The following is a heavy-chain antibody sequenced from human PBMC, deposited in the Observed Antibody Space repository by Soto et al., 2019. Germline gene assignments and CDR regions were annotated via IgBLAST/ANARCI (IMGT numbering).Heavy chain of an antibody. CDR3: ARDCPYYYDRSCPFDY. V-gene: IGHV1-46*01. Sequence: ASVKVSCKASGYSLTSYYMHWVRQAPGQGLEWMGIINPSSGGTSYAQKFQGRVTITADESTSTAYMELSSLRSEDTAVYYCARDCPYYYDRSCPFDYWGQGTLVPVSS. J-gene: IGHJ4*02. CDR2: INPSSGGT. D-gene: IGHD3-22*01. CDR1: GYSLTSYY.